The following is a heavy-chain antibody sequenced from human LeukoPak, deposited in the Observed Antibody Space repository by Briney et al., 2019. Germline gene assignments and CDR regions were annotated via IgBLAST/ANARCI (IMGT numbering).Heavy chain of an antibody. D-gene: IGHD3-10*01. CDR2: ISYDGSNK. V-gene: IGHV3-30-3*01. J-gene: IGHJ3*02. Sequence: GGSLRLSCAASGFTFSSYAMHWVRQAPSKGLEWVAVISYDGSNKYYADSVKGRFTISRDNAKNSLYLQMNSLRAEDTALYHCARDLRGAFDTWGQGTMVTVSS. CDR1: GFTFSSYA. CDR3: ARDLRGAFDT.